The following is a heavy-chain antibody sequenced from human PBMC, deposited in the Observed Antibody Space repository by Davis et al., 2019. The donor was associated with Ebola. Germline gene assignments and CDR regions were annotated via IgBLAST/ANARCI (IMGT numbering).Heavy chain of an antibody. CDR3: TRHGGSYGMDAFDT. D-gene: IGHD1-26*01. CDR2: IRSKANSYAT. CDR1: GFTFSSYG. Sequence: PGGSLRLSCAASGFTFSSYGMHWVRQASGKGLEWVGRIRSKANSYATAYAASVKGRFTISRDDSKNTAYLQMNSLKTEDTAVYYCTRHGGSYGMDAFDTWGQGTMVTVSS. V-gene: IGHV3-73*01. J-gene: IGHJ3*02.